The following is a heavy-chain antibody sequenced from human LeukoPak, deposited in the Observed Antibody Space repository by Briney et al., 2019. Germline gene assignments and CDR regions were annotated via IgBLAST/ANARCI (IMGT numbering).Heavy chain of an antibody. J-gene: IGHJ4*02. CDR3: AKDESYSSSVGY. Sequence: PGGSLRLSCAASGFTFSSYGMHWVRQAPGKGLEGVAVISYDGSNKYYADSVKGRFTISRDNSKNTLYLQMNSLRAEDTAVYYCAKDESYSSSVGYWGQGTLVTVSS. CDR2: ISYDGSNK. V-gene: IGHV3-30*18. CDR1: GFTFSSYG. D-gene: IGHD6-13*01.